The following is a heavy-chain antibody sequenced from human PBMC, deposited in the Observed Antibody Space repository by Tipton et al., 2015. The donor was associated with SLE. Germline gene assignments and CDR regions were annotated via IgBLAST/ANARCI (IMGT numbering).Heavy chain of an antibody. CDR3: ARQGGVTNSGAMYYYSGLDV. CDR2: IYPRDSDT. J-gene: IGHJ6*02. V-gene: IGHV5-51*01. Sequence: QLVQSGAEVKKPGESLKVSCKGSGYSFTSYWIGWVRQMPGKGLEWMGIIYPRDSDTRYSPSFQGQVTISADKSISTAYLQWSSLKASDTAMYYCARQGGVTNSGAMYYYSGLDVWAKGPRSSSA. CDR1: GYSFTSYW. D-gene: IGHD3-3*01.